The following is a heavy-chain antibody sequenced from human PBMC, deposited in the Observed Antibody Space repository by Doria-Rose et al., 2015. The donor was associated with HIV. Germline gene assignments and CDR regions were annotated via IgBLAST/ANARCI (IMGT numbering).Heavy chain of an antibody. V-gene: IGHV2-26*01. CDR1: GVSLSSPGMG. D-gene: IGHD6-13*01. J-gene: IGHJ4*02. CDR3: ARIKSSRWYHKYYFDF. CDR2: TFSDDER. Sequence: SGSVLVKPTETLTLTCTVSGVSLSSPGMGVSWIRQPPGKALEWLANTFSDDERSYKTSLKSRPTISRGTSKSQVVLTMTDMDPVDTATYYCARIKSSRWYHKYYFDFWGQGTLVIASA.